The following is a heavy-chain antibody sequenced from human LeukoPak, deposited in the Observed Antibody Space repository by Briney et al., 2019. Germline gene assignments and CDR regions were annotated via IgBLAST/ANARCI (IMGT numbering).Heavy chain of an antibody. J-gene: IGHJ4*02. V-gene: IGHV1-2*02. CDR3: ARGKTTVYCGGDCYAFDY. CDR1: EYTFTGYY. CDR2: IDPNSGGT. D-gene: IGHD2-21*02. Sequence: ASVKVSCKTSEYTFTGYYMHWVRQAPGQGLEWMGWIDPNSGGTNCAQNFQGRVTMTRDTSISTAYMELSRLRSDDTAVYYCARGKTTVYCGGDCYAFDYWGQGTLVTVSS.